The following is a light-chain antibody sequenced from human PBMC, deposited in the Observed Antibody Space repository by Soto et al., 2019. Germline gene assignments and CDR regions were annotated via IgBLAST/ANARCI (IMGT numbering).Light chain of an antibody. Sequence: DIQMTQSPSTLSASVGDRVTITCRASQSISSWLAWYQQKPGKDPKLLIYKASSLESGVPSRFSGSGSGTEFTLTISSLQPDDFATYYCQQYNSWYTFGQGTKLVIK. J-gene: IGKJ2*01. CDR2: KAS. CDR1: QSISSW. CDR3: QQYNSWYT. V-gene: IGKV1-5*03.